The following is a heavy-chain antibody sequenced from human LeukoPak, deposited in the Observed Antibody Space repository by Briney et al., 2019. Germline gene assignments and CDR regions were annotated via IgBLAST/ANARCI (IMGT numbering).Heavy chain of an antibody. Sequence: GEPLNISCKGTGSTFTSYWIGWVRQMPGKGLEWMGIIYPGDSVTRYSPSFQGQVTISADKSISTAYLQWSSLKASHTAMYYCARRGDGYNLNFDYWGEGTLVTVSS. CDR2: IYPGDSVT. CDR1: GSTFTSYW. D-gene: IGHD5-24*01. J-gene: IGHJ4*02. CDR3: ARRGDGYNLNFDY. V-gene: IGHV5-51*01.